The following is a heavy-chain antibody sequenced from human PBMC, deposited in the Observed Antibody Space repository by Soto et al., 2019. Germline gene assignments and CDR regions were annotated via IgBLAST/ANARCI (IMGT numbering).Heavy chain of an antibody. CDR2: LSSGGRP. Sequence: LGVLCAAPEFTGSRTYMTWFRQAPGKALEWVSTLSSGGRPYYADSVKGRFTISRDNSANTLYLQMNSLRAADTAVYYCSRDHASGAYDFRGQGALVTVYS. V-gene: IGHV3-53*01. J-gene: IGHJ4*02. CDR1: EFTGSRTY. D-gene: IGHD5-12*01. CDR3: SRDHASGAYDF.